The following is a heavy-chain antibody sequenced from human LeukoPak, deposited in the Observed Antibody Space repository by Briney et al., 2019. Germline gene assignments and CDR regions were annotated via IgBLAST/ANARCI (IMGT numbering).Heavy chain of an antibody. CDR3: AREWSASSNWFDP. V-gene: IGHV1-2*02. J-gene: IGHJ5*02. D-gene: IGHD2-8*01. CDR2: INPNSGGT. Sequence: ASVKVSCKASGYTFTGYYMHWVRQAPGQGLEWMGWINPNSGGTNYAQKFQGRVTMTRDTSISTAYMELSRLRSDDTAVYYCAREWSASSNWFDPWGQGTLVTVSS. CDR1: GYTFTGYY.